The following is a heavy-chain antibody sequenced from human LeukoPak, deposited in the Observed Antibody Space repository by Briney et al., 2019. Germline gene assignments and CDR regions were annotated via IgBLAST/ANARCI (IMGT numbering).Heavy chain of an antibody. CDR2: ISASGGNT. CDR3: AKARYTYGYNDAFDI. D-gene: IGHD5-24*01. V-gene: IGHV3-23*01. J-gene: IGHJ3*02. Sequence: GGSLRLSCTASGFTFSSNAMSWVRQAPGKGLEWVSAISASGGNTYYADSVKGRFTISRDNSKNTLSLQMNSLRAEDTAIYYCAKARYTYGYNDAFDIWGQGTMVTVYS. CDR1: GFTFSSNA.